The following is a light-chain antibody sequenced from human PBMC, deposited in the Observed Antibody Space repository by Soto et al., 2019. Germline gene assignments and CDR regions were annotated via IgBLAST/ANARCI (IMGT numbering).Light chain of an antibody. V-gene: IGLV1-51*01. CDR1: NSNIGNNY. J-gene: IGLJ3*02. CDR3: GTWEISLSAGV. Sequence: QSVLTQPPSLSAAPGQKVTISCSGSNSNIGNNYVSWYQHLPGTAPKLLIYYNNKRPSGIPDRLSGSKSGTSATLGITGLQTGDEGDYYCGTWEISLSAGVFGGGTKVTFL. CDR2: YNN.